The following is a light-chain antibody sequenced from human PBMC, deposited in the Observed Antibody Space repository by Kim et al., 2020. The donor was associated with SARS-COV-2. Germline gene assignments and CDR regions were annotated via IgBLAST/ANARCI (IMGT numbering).Light chain of an antibody. Sequence: NFMLTQPHSLSESPGKTVTISCTRSSGSIASNYVQWYQQRPGSAPTIMIYEDNRKPSGVPDRFSGSLDSSSNSASLTISGLQSEDEADYYCQSFDTNLWIFGGGTKVTVL. CDR1: SGSIASNY. V-gene: IGLV6-57*04. CDR2: EDN. J-gene: IGLJ3*02. CDR3: QSFDTNLWI.